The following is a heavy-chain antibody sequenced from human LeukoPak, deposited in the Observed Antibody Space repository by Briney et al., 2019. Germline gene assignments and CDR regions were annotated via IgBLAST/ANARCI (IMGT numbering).Heavy chain of an antibody. D-gene: IGHD2-2*02. CDR2: ISSSSSTI. J-gene: IGHJ4*02. V-gene: IGHV3-48*01. CDR1: GFTFSSYS. CDR3: ARAKYPTLFDY. Sequence: PGGSLRLSCAASGFTFSSYSMNWVRQAPGKGLEWVSYISSSSSTIYYADSVKGRFTISRDNAKNSLYLQMNSLRAEDTAVYYCARAKYPTLFDYWGQGTLVTVSS.